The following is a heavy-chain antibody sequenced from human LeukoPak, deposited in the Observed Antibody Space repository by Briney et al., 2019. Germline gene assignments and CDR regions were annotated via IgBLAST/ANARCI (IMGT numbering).Heavy chain of an antibody. CDR2: IYYSGST. D-gene: IGHD3-10*01. Sequence: SETLSLTCTVSGGSISSSSYYWGWIRQPPGKGLEWIGRIYYSGSTSYNSSLKSRVTISVDTSKNQFSLKLSSVTAADTAVYYCARPWFGESGHGGVFDYWGQGTLVTVSS. CDR3: ARPWFGESGHGGVFDY. J-gene: IGHJ4*02. CDR1: GGSISSSSYY. V-gene: IGHV4-39*01.